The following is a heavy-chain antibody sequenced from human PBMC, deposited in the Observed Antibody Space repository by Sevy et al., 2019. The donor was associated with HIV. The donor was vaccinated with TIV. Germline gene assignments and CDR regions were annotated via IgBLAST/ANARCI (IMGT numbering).Heavy chain of an antibody. V-gene: IGHV3-7*01. CDR2: IKTDGNGK. Sequence: GGSLRLSCVASGFNLSPYWMTWVRQAPGKGLEWVANIKTDGNGKYYVNSVKGRFTVSRDNAKNAHYLQMYSLRVEDTAVYFCARNTYHYDSNTYYPVYWGQGTRVTVSS. CDR3: ARNTYHYDSNTYYPVY. J-gene: IGHJ4*02. D-gene: IGHD3-22*01. CDR1: GFNLSPYW.